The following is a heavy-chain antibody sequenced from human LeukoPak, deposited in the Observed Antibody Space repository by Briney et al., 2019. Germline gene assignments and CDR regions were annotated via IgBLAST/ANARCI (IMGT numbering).Heavy chain of an antibody. CDR3: ARGRVTMVRGVITRPDY. CDR1: GGSFSGYY. V-gene: IGHV4-34*01. J-gene: IGHJ4*02. CDR2: INHSGST. D-gene: IGHD3-10*01. Sequence: SETLSLTCAVYGGSFSGYYWSWIRQPPGKGLEWIGEINHSGSTNYNPSLKSRVTISVDTSKNQFSLKLSSVTAADTAVYYCARGRVTMVRGVITRPDYWGQGTLVTVSS.